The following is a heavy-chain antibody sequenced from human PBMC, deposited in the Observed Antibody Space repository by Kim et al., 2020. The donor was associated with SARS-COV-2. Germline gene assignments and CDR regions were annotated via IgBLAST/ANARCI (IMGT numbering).Heavy chain of an antibody. D-gene: IGHD3-10*01. J-gene: IGHJ4*02. CDR1: GYSFTSYW. Sequence: GESLKISRKASGYSFTSYWIGWVRQMPGKGLEWMGIIYPHDSETTYSPSFEGQVTISADKSINTAYLQWSNLKASDSATYYCARHVRISMIRGGIASKFDYWGLGPLVTVSS. CDR2: IYPHDSET. V-gene: IGHV5-51*01. CDR3: ARHVRISMIRGGIASKFDY.